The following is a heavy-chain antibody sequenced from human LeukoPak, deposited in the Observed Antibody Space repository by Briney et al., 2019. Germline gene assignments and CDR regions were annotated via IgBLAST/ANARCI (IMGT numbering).Heavy chain of an antibody. V-gene: IGHV3-23*01. CDR1: GFTFSSYA. J-gene: IGHJ4*02. CDR2: ISGSGGST. D-gene: IGHD3-22*01. Sequence: GGSLRLSCAASGFTFSSYAMSWVRQAPGKGLEWVSAISGSGGSTYYADSVKCRFTISRDNSKNTLYLQMNSLRAEDTAVYYCAKVLLRYDSSGYYGDHWGQGTLVTVSS. CDR3: AKVLLRYDSSGYYGDH.